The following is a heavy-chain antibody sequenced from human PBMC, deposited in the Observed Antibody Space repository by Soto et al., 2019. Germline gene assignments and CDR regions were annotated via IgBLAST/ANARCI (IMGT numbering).Heavy chain of an antibody. J-gene: IGHJ4*02. D-gene: IGHD4-17*01. CDR3: ARFSVTTYFDY. CDR1: GGSISSYY. V-gene: IGHV4-59*08. Sequence: PSETLSLACTVSGGSISSYYWSWIRQPPGKGLEWIGYIYYSGSTNYNPSLKSRVTISVDTSKNQFSLKLSSVTAADTAVYYCARFSVTTYFDYWGQGTLVTVSS. CDR2: IYYSGST.